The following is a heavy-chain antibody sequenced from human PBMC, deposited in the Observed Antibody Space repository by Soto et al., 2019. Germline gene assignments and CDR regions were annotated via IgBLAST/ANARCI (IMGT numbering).Heavy chain of an antibody. CDR1: GFTFSSYA. CDR2: ISSSGGST. Sequence: PGGSLRLSCAASGFTFSSYAMSWVRQAPGKGLEWVSAISSSGGSTYYADSVKGRFTISRDNSKNTLYLQMNSLRAEDTAVYYCAKDPNCSSTSCYILRWDYWGQGTLVTVSS. V-gene: IGHV3-23*01. J-gene: IGHJ4*02. CDR3: AKDPNCSSTSCYILRWDY. D-gene: IGHD2-2*02.